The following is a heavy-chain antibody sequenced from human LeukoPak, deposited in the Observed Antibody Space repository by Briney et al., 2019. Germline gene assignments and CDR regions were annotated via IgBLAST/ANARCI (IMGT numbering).Heavy chain of an antibody. CDR1: GGTFISYA. V-gene: IGHV1-69*13. CDR3: AIGPLGSSSWYPDAFDI. D-gene: IGHD6-13*01. CDR2: IIPIFGTA. J-gene: IGHJ3*02. Sequence: GASVKVSCKASGGTFISYAISWVRQAPGQGLEWMGGIIPIFGTANYAQKFQGRVTITADESTSTAYMELSSLRSEDTAVYYCAIGPLGSSSWYPDAFDIWGQGTMVTVSS.